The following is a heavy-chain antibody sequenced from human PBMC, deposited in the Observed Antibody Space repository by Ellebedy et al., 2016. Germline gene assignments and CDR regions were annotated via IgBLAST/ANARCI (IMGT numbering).Heavy chain of an antibody. Sequence: GESLKISXAASGFTFRNFFMSWVRQAPGGGLEWVSTISAGGDITFSADSVKGRFTISRDNSRYTLYLQMDSLTAADTAVYYCYYGHYSGFWGQGTLVTVSS. CDR1: GFTFRNFF. D-gene: IGHD4-17*01. CDR3: YYGHYSGF. V-gene: IGHV3-23*01. CDR2: ISAGGDIT. J-gene: IGHJ4*02.